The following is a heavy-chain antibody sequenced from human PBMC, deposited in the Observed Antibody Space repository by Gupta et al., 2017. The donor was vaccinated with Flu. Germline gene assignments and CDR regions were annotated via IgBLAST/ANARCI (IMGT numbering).Heavy chain of an antibody. CDR3: AKDLEASFNYFYYMDV. CDR2: LSYDGRNK. V-gene: IGHV3-30*18. CDR1: GFTFSSFG. Sequence: QVQLVESGGGVVQPGRSLRLSCAASGFTFSSFGMHWVRQAPGKGLEWVAVLSYDGRNKYYTDSVKGRFTISRDSSKNTLYLQMNSLRPEDTAVYFCAKDLEASFNYFYYMDVWGKGTTVTVSS. D-gene: IGHD6-6*01. J-gene: IGHJ6*03.